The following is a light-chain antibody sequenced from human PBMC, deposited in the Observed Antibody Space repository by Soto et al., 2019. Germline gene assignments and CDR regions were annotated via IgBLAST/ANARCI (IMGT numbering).Light chain of an antibody. CDR2: DAS. J-gene: IGKJ5*01. Sequence: EIVMTQSPATLSVSPGERAIFSCRASQSVSSTYLAWYQQKPGQAPRLLIYDASNRATGIPARFSGSGSGTDFTLTISSLEPEDFAVYYCQQRSNWPPTFGQGTRLEIK. CDR1: QSVSSTY. V-gene: IGKV3-11*01. CDR3: QQRSNWPPT.